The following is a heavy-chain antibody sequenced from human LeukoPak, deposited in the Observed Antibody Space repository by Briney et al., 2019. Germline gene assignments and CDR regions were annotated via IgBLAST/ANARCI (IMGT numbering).Heavy chain of an antibody. CDR1: GFTFSSYA. D-gene: IGHD6-19*01. J-gene: IGHJ6*02. CDR3: ARDSQWYYGMDV. V-gene: IGHV3-30-3*01. CDR2: ISYDGSNK. Sequence: GGSLRLSCAASGFTFSSYAMHWVRQAPGKGLEWVAVISYDGSNKYYADSVKGRFTISRDNSKNTLYLEMNSLRAEDTAVYYCARDSQWYYGMDVWGQGTTVTVSS.